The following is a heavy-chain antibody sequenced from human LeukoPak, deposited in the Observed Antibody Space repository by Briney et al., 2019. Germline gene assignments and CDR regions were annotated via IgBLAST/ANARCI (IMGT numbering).Heavy chain of an antibody. Sequence: PSETLSLTCTVSGGPISSSSYYWGWIRQPPGKGLEWIGNIYYSGITYYNPSLKSRVTVSVDTSKNQFSLKLSSVTAADTAVYFCARHPPYSSSWFAFDPWGQGTLVTVSS. CDR1: GGPISSSSYY. D-gene: IGHD6-13*01. V-gene: IGHV4-39*01. CDR2: IYYSGIT. CDR3: ARHPPYSSSWFAFDP. J-gene: IGHJ5*02.